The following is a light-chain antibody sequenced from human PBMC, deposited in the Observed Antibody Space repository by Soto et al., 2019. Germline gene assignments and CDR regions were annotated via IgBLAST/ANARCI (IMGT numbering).Light chain of an antibody. Sequence: EIVLTQSPATLSLSPGERATLSCRASQSVSSFLAWYQQKPGQAPRLLIYDASNRATGIPARFSGSGSGTDFPLTSSSLEPEDFAVYYCQHRSNWWTFGQGTKVEIK. CDR1: QSVSSF. J-gene: IGKJ1*01. CDR2: DAS. V-gene: IGKV3-11*01. CDR3: QHRSNWWT.